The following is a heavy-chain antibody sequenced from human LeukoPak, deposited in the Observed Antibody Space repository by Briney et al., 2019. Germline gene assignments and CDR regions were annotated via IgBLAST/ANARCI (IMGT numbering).Heavy chain of an antibody. CDR2: IYHSGST. CDR3: AGEDLIAAAGSDAFDI. J-gene: IGHJ3*02. D-gene: IGHD6-13*01. CDR1: GYSISSGYY. Sequence: SETLSLTCTVSGYSISSGYYWGWIRQPPGKGLEWIGSIYHSGSTYYNPSLKSRVTISVDTSKNQFSLKLSSVTAADTAVYYCAGEDLIAAAGSDAFDIWAKGQWSPSLQ. V-gene: IGHV4-38-2*02.